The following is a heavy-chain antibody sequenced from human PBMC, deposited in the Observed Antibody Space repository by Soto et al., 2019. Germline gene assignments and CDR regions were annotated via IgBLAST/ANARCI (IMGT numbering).Heavy chain of an antibody. J-gene: IGHJ6*02. CDR1: GFTFSTYW. CDR2: IKQDGTEK. D-gene: IGHD1-26*01. V-gene: IGHV3-7*01. CDR3: TTSPHRDSERVFV. Sequence: GGSLRLSCAASGFTFSTYWMSWVRRTPGKGLEWVANIKQDGTEKYYVDSVRGRLTVSRDNAKSSLYLQMNSLRVEDTAVYYCTTSPHRDSERVFVWGQGTTVPVSS.